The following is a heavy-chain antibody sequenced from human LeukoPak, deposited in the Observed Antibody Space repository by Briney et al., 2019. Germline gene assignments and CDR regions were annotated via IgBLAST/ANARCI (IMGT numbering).Heavy chain of an antibody. CDR1: GFTFSRYS. CDR3: ARELGRGYARGLDAFDI. D-gene: IGHD2-2*01. Sequence: GGSLRLSCAASGFTFSRYSMNWVRQAPGKGLEWVSSISSSGSHINYADSVKGRFTISRDNAKNSLYLQTYSLRAEDTAVYYCARELGRGYARGLDAFDIWGQGTMVSVSS. J-gene: IGHJ3*02. V-gene: IGHV3-21*06. CDR2: ISSSGSHI.